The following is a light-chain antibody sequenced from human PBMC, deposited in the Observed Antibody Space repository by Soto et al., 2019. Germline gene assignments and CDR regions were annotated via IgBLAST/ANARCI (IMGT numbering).Light chain of an antibody. CDR3: QQSGTT. CDR2: GAS. CDR1: QSVSSN. Sequence: EIVMTQSPATLSVSPGERATLSCRASQSVSSNLAWYQQKPGQAPRLLIYGASTRATGIPARFSGSGSGTEFTLTISSLQSEDCAIYYCQQSGTTFGQGTKVDIK. V-gene: IGKV3-15*01. J-gene: IGKJ1*01.